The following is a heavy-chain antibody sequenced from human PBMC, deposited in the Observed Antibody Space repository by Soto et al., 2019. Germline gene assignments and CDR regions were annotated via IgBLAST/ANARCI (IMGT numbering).Heavy chain of an antibody. CDR2: ISGSGGST. J-gene: IGHJ4*02. CDR1: GFTFSSYA. Sequence: GGSLRLSCAASGFTFSSYAMSWVRQAPGKGLEWVSAISGSGGSTYYADSVKDRFTISRDNSKNTLYLQMNSLRAEDTAVYYCAKDLVVPAAMFIVGVFDYWGQGTLVTVSS. D-gene: IGHD2-2*01. V-gene: IGHV3-23*01. CDR3: AKDLVVPAAMFIVGVFDY.